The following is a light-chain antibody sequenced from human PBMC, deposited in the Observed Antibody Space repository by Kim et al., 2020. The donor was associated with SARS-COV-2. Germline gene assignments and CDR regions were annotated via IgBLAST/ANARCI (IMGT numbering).Light chain of an antibody. Sequence: ALGQTVTITCQGDSLRLYYASWYQQKPGQAPLLVFYDKNSRPSGIPDRFSGSSSGNTASLTITGAQAEDEADYYCNSRDSSGYHVVFGGGTKVTVL. J-gene: IGLJ2*01. V-gene: IGLV3-19*01. CDR3: NSRDSSGYHVV. CDR1: SLRLYY. CDR2: DKN.